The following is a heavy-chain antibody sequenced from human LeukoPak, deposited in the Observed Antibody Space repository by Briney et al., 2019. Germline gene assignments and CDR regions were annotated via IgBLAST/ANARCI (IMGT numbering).Heavy chain of an antibody. Sequence: SQTLSLTCTVSGGSISSGDYYWTWIRQPPGKGLEWIGYIYQSGSTYYNPSLKSRVTISVDRSKNQFSLKLSSVTAADTAVYYCAREEAARYCSSTSCSGDYWGQGTLVTVSS. CDR2: IYQSGST. V-gene: IGHV4-30-2*01. CDR3: AREEAARYCSSTSCSGDY. D-gene: IGHD2-2*01. J-gene: IGHJ4*02. CDR1: GGSISSGDYY.